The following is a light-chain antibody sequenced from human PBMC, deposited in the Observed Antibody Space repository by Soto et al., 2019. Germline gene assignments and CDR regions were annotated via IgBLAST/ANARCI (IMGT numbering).Light chain of an antibody. CDR1: QSLLDSDDGNTY. Sequence: DIVMTQTPLSLPVTPGEPASISCGSSQSLLDSDDGNTYLDWYLQKPGQSPQLLIYTVSYRASGVPDRFSGSGSGTDVTLKISRVEAEDVGVYYCMQRLEFPLTFGGGTKVEIK. CDR3: MQRLEFPLT. J-gene: IGKJ4*01. CDR2: TVS. V-gene: IGKV2-40*01.